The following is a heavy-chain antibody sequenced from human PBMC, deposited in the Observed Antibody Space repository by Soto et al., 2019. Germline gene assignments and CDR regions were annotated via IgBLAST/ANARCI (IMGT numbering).Heavy chain of an antibody. CDR1: GFTFGNYY. CDR2: ISSRGVTI. J-gene: IGHJ4*02. CDR3: ARVTASGWHVNGRDYFDH. D-gene: IGHD6-19*01. V-gene: IGHV3-11*01. Sequence: KPGGSLRLSCNVSGFTFGNYYMSWIRQAPGKGLESVSYISSRGVTIYYADSVKGRFTISRDNAKSSLFLQMDSLRAEDTAVYHCARVTASGWHVNGRDYFDHWGQGTQVTVSS.